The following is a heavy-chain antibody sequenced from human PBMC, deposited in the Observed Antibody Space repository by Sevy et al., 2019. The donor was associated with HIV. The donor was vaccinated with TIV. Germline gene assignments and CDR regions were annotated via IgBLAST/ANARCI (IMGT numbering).Heavy chain of an antibody. CDR1: GFTFSNYN. V-gene: IGHV3-33*01. Sequence: GGSLRLSCAASGFTFSNYNMHWVRQAPGKGLEWVAAIWFDGNKKYYEDSVKGRFTIFRDNSKSTQYLQMSSLRADDTAVYYCVRDRWNYGGQYFDFWGQGTLVTVSS. CDR3: VRDRWNYGGQYFDF. J-gene: IGHJ4*02. CDR2: IWFDGNKK. D-gene: IGHD1-7*01.